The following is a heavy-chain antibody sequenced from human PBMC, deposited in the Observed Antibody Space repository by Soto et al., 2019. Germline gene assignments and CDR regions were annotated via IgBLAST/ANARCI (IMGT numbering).Heavy chain of an antibody. D-gene: IGHD3-16*01. CDR2: ISYDGSNK. V-gene: IGHV3-30-3*02. J-gene: IGHJ4*02. CDR1: GFTFRTSA. Sequence: PGGSLRLSCAAPGFTFRTSAMPWVRQAPGKGLEWVADISYDGSNKYYADSVKGRFTISRDNSKNTLYLQMNSLGAEDTAVYYCAKMITFGGPDDYWGQGTLVTVSS. CDR3: AKMITFGGPDDY.